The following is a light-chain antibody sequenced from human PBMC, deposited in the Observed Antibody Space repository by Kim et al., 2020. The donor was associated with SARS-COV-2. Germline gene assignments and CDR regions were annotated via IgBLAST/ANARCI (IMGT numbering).Light chain of an antibody. CDR1: EDIRND. Sequence: DIQMTQSPSSLSASVGDRVTITCRANEDIRNDVDWFQQKPGKAPKRLIYSAFSLQSGVPVRFSGSGSGTEFTLTISHLQPEDFATYFCLQHNRYPYTFGQGTKLEI. V-gene: IGKV1-17*02. CDR2: SAF. J-gene: IGKJ2*01. CDR3: LQHNRYPYT.